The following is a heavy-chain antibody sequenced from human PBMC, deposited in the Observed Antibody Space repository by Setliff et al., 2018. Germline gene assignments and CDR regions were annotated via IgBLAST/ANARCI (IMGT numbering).Heavy chain of an antibody. Sequence: SETLSLTCTVYGASFSDYYWGWIRQPPGKGLEWIAEINHSGSTNYNPSLRSRVTISVDTSKNQFSLILRSVTAADTAVYYCARERMRGSRSGPSCTYDPIDIWGKGTPVTVSS. D-gene: IGHD2-2*01. CDR1: GASFSDYY. CDR3: ARERMRGSRSGPSCTYDPIDI. V-gene: IGHV4-34*01. J-gene: IGHJ3*02. CDR2: INHSGST.